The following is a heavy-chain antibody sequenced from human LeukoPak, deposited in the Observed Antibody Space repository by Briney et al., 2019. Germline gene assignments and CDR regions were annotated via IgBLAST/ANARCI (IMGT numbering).Heavy chain of an antibody. CDR3: ARAHEPAQYYFDY. CDR1: GGSFSGYY. CDR2: INHSGST. V-gene: IGHV4-34*01. D-gene: IGHD1-14*01. Sequence: PSETLSLTCAVYGGSFSGYYWSWIRQPLGKGLEWIGEINHSGSTNYNPSLKSRVTISVDTSKNQFSLKLSSVTAADTAVYYCARAHEPAQYYFDYWGQGTLVTVSS. J-gene: IGHJ4*02.